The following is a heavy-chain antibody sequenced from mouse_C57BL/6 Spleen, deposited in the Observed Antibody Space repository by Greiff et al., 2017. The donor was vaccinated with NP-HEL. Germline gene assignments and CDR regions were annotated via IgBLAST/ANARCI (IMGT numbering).Heavy chain of an antibody. J-gene: IGHJ4*01. D-gene: IGHD1-1*01. CDR3: ARCYYGSRDYAMDY. V-gene: IGHV1-39*01. CDR2: INPNYGTT. CDR1: GYSFTDYN. Sequence: VQLKESGPELVKPGASVKISCKASGYSFTDYNMNWVKQSNGKSLEWIGVINPNYGTTSYNQKFKGKATLTVDQSSSTAYMQLNSLTSEDSAVYYCARCYYGSRDYAMDYWGQGTSVTVSS.